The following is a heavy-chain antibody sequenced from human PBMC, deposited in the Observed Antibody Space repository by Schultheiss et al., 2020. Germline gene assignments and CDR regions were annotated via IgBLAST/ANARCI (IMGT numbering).Heavy chain of an antibody. V-gene: IGHV4-4*07. J-gene: IGHJ4*02. CDR3: ARHYHTLHLGSFVDY. Sequence: SQTLSLTCTVSGGSISSYYWSWIRQPAGKGLEWIGRIYTSGSTNYNPSLKSRVTISVDTSKNQFSLKLSSVTAADTAVYYCARHYHTLHLGSFVDYWGQGTLVTVSS. CDR2: IYTSGST. D-gene: IGHD3-16*01. CDR1: GGSISSYY.